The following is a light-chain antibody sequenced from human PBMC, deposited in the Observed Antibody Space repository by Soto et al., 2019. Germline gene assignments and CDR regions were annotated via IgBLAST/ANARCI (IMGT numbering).Light chain of an antibody. CDR2: FGS. CDR3: MQALQTRWT. CDR1: QSASTH. J-gene: IGKJ1*01. V-gene: IGKV2-28*01. Sequence: IAQSPPSLSASVGARFTITCRASQSASTHLDWYLQKPGQSPQLLIYFGSTRASGVPDRFSGSGSDTDFTLTISRVEAEDVGVYYCMQALQTRWTFGQGTKVDIK.